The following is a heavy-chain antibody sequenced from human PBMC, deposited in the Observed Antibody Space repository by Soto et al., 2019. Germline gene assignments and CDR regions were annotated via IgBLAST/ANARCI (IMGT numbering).Heavy chain of an antibody. Sequence: SETLSLTCVVSGNSISTTNWWSWVRQSPGKGLEWIGEIYHSASTNYNPSLKSRVTISVDKSKNQFSLKLSSVTAADTAVYYCARDVGYHYDGSPSGQFDFWGQGTLVTVSS. D-gene: IGHD3-22*01. CDR2: IYHSAST. J-gene: IGHJ4*02. V-gene: IGHV4-4*02. CDR1: GNSISTTNW. CDR3: ARDVGYHYDGSPSGQFDF.